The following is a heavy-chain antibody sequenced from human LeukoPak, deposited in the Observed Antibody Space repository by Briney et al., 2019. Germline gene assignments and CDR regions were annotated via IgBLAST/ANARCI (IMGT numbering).Heavy chain of an antibody. V-gene: IGHV4-34*01. J-gene: IGHJ3*02. CDR3: ARGPRYFVI. Sequence: SETLSLTCAVYGGSFSGYYRSWIRQPPGKGLEWIGEINHSGSTNYNPSLKSRVTISVDTSKNQFSLKLSSVTAADTAVYYCARGPRYFVIWGQGTMVTVSS. CDR2: INHSGST. CDR1: GGSFSGYY.